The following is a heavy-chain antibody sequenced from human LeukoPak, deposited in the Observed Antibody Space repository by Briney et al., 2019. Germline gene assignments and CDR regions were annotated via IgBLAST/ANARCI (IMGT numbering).Heavy chain of an antibody. V-gene: IGHV3-30*04. D-gene: IGHD3-16*01. Sequence: GGSLRLSCAASGFTFSSYAMHWVRQAPGKGLEWVAVISYDGSNKYYADSVKGRFTISRDNSKNTLYLQMNSLRAEDTAVYYCARASLAPPRYYFDYWGQGTLVTVSS. CDR2: ISYDGSNK. CDR1: GFTFSSYA. CDR3: ARASLAPPRYYFDY. J-gene: IGHJ4*02.